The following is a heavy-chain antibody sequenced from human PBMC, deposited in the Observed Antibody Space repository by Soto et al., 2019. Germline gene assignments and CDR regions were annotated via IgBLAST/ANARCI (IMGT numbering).Heavy chain of an antibody. V-gene: IGHV3-23*01. D-gene: IGHD3-9*01. CDR3: AKDVHYDIVTGIEYFDH. J-gene: IGHJ1*01. Sequence: EVQLLESVGGLVQPGGSLKISCAVSGFTFSSYAMSWVRQAPGKGLEWVSGISGTGRVTNYAESVKGRFTISRDNPKNTLYLEMKSLRVEDTAVYYCAKDVHYDIVTGIEYFDHWGQGTLVTVSS. CDR1: GFTFSSYA. CDR2: ISGTGRVT.